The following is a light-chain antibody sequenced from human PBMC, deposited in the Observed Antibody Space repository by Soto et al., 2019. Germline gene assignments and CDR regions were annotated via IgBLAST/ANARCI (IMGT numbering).Light chain of an antibody. J-gene: IGKJ1*01. CDR2: GAS. Sequence: EIVMTQSPATLSVSPGERATLSCGASQSVRSYLAWYQQKPGQAPRLLIQGASTRAPGIPARFSGSGSGTDFTLTISSLQSEDFAVYYCQQYDNWPQTFGQGTKV. CDR3: QQYDNWPQT. CDR1: QSVRSY. V-gene: IGKV3-15*01.